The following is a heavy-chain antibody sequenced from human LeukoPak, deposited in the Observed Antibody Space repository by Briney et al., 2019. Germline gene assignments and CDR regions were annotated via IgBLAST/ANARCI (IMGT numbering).Heavy chain of an antibody. CDR3: TKDARTCHSSGCWKPSDY. J-gene: IGHJ4*02. Sequence: PGGSLRLSCAASGFDFRTYWIHWVRQAPGKGLMWVSRINSDGTGTYADSVKGRFTISRDNANNMLYLQMNSLTADDTAVYYCTKDARTCHSSGCWKPSDYWGQGALVTVSS. D-gene: IGHD3-22*01. CDR1: GFDFRTYW. V-gene: IGHV3-74*01. CDR2: INSDGTGT.